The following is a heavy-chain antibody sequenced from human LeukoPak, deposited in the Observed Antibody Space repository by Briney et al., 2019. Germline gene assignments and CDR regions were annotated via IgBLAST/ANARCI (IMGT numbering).Heavy chain of an antibody. Sequence: GGSLRLSCAASGFNVNDLYMTWVRQAPGKGLDWVSIIYSGGSTSYADSVKGRFTISRDNSKNTLYLQMNNPRAEDTAKYYCATDTDTFSSASYVSVWGKGTTVTVSS. J-gene: IGHJ6*04. CDR2: IYSGGST. D-gene: IGHD3-10*01. CDR1: GFNVNDLY. V-gene: IGHV3-53*01. CDR3: ATDTDTFSSASYVSV.